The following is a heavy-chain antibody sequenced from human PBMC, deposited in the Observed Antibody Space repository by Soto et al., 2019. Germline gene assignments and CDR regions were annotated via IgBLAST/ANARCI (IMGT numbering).Heavy chain of an antibody. CDR1: GFTFSSYA. J-gene: IGHJ4*02. CDR2: VSGSGGTT. V-gene: IGHV3-23*01. D-gene: IGHD3-10*01. CDR3: AKVETEYYGSGSPDY. Sequence: GESLKISCAASGFTFSSYAMSWVRQAPGKGLEWVSGVSGSGGTTYYADSVRGRFSISRDNSKNTLYLQMNSLRAEDTAVYYCAKVETEYYGSGSPDYWGQGTLVTVSS.